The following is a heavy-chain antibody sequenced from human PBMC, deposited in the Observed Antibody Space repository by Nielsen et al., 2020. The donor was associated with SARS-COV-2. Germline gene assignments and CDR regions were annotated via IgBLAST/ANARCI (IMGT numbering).Heavy chain of an antibody. CDR2: IYPGDSET. V-gene: IGHV5-51*01. CDR3: ARRHMIPFGAGTYHFDF. D-gene: IGHD3-16*01. J-gene: IGHJ4*02. Sequence: GESLKISCEASGYSFSSYWIAWVRQRPGKGLEWMGIIYPGDSETKYSPSFQGQVTMSVDKSLRTAYLQWRTLKASDTAMYYCARRHMIPFGAGTYHFDFWGREPWSPSPQ. CDR1: GYSFSSYW.